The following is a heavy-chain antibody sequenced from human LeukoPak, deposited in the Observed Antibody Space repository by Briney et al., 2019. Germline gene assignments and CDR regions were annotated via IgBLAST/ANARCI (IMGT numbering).Heavy chain of an antibody. Sequence: GGSLRLSCAASGFTFTSFPMHWVRQAPGKGLEWVAVISYDGSKKYYTDYADSVKGRFTISRDNSKNTLYLQMNSLRTEDTAVYYCARPPVRRYYYYMDVWGKGTTVIVSS. CDR1: GFTFTSFP. J-gene: IGHJ6*03. CDR3: ARPPVRRYYYYMDV. CDR2: ISYDGSKK. V-gene: IGHV3-30-3*01. D-gene: IGHD1-14*01.